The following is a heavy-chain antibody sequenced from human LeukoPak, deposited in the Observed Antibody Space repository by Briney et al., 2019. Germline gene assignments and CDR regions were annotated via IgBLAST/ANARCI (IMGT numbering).Heavy chain of an antibody. V-gene: IGHV3-30*18. J-gene: IGHJ6*02. D-gene: IGHD6-6*01. CDR2: ISYDGSNK. Sequence: HPGGSLRLSCAASGFTFSSYGMHWVRQAPGKGLEWVAVISYDGSNKYYADSVKGRFTISRDNSKNTLYLQMNSLRAEDTAVYYCAKDLSSSHLPYYYYYGMDVWGQGTTVTVSS. CDR3: AKDLSSSHLPYYYYYGMDV. CDR1: GFTFSSYG.